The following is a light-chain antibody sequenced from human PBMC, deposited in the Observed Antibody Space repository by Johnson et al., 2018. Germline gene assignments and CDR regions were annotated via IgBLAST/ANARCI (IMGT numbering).Light chain of an antibody. CDR2: ENN. CDR1: SSNIGNNY. CDR3: GTWDSSLSAGKV. V-gene: IGLV1-51*02. J-gene: IGLJ1*01. Sequence: SVLTQPPSVSAAPGQKVTISCSGSSSNIGNNYVSWYQQLPGTAPKLLIYENNKRPSGIPDRFSGSKSGTSATLGITGLQTGDAADYYCGTWDSSLSAGKVFGTGTKVTVL.